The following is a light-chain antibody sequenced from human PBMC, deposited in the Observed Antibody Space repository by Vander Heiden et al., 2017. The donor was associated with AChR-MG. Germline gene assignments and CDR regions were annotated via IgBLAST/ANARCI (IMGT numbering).Light chain of an antibody. CDR2: GKN. V-gene: IGLV3-19*01. CDR3: NSRDSSGNLVV. J-gene: IGLJ2*01. CDR1: SLRSYY. Sequence: SSELTQDPAVPVALGQTARIPCQGDSLRSYYASWYQQKPGQAPVLVIYGKNNRPSGIPDRFSGSSSGNTASLTITGAQAEDEADYYCNSRDSSGNLVVFGGGTKLTVL.